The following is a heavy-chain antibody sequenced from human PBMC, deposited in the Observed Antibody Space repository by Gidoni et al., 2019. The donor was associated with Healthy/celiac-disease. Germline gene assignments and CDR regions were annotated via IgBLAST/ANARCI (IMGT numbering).Heavy chain of an antibody. V-gene: IGHV4-59*01. CDR3: ATLAPGRYFDY. J-gene: IGHJ4*02. Sequence: QVQLQESGPGLVKPSETLSLTCTVSGGSISSYYWSWIRQPPGKGLEWIGYIYYSGSTNYNPSLKSRVTISVDTSKNQFSLKLSSVTAADTAVYYCATLAPGRYFDYWGQGTLVTVSS. CDR2: IYYSGST. CDR1: GGSISSYY.